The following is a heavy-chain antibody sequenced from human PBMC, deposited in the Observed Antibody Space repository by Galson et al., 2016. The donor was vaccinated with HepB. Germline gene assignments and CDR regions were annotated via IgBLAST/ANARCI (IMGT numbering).Heavy chain of an antibody. CDR2: INSDGSST. J-gene: IGHJ6*01. CDR1: GFTFTSYW. CDR3: ARVGVIPYYYYGMDV. V-gene: IGHV3-74*01. D-gene: IGHD3-10*01. Sequence: SLRLSCAVSGFTFTSYWIHWVRQVPGEGLVWVSRINSDGSSTHYADSVKGRFTISRDNAKNTVYLQMNSLRVEDTAVYYCARVGVIPYYYYGMDVWGQGTVVIVSS.